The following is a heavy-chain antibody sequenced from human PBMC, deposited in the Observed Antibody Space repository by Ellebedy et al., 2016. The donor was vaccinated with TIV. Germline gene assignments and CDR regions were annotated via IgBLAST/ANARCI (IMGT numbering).Heavy chain of an antibody. Sequence: ASVKVSCKASGYTFTSYAMHWVRQAPGQRLEWMGWINAGNGNTKYSQKFQGRVTITRDTSASPAYMELSSLRSEDTAVYYCARREWLGYYDYWGQGTLVTVSS. J-gene: IGHJ4*02. CDR2: INAGNGNT. CDR3: ARREWLGYYDY. V-gene: IGHV1-3*01. CDR1: GYTFTSYA. D-gene: IGHD6-19*01.